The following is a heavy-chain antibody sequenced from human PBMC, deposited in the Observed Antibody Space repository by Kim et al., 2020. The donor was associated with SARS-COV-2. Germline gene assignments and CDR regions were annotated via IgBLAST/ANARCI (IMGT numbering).Heavy chain of an antibody. CDR3: ARDYYGSGMTHAMDV. CDR2: IKPDDSQK. CDR1: GFTFSNYW. D-gene: IGHD3-10*01. J-gene: IGHJ6*02. V-gene: IGHV3-7*03. Sequence: GGSLRLSCAASGFTFSNYWMSWVRQTPGKGLEWVANIKPDDSQKYYVDSVKGRFTISRDNAKNSLYLQMNSLRAEDTAVYYCARDYYGSGMTHAMDVWGQGTTVTV.